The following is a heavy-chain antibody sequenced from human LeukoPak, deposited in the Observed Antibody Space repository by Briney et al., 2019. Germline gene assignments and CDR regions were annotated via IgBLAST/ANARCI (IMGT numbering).Heavy chain of an antibody. Sequence: PSETLSLTCTVSGGSISSSSYYWGWIRQPPGKGLEWIGSIYYSGSTYYNPSLKRRVTISVDTSKNQFSLKLGSVTAADTAVYYCAGRITIFGVAVRDFDYWGQGTLVTVSS. J-gene: IGHJ4*02. CDR1: GGSISSSSYY. CDR2: IYYSGST. CDR3: AGRITIFGVAVRDFDY. V-gene: IGHV4-39*01. D-gene: IGHD3-3*01.